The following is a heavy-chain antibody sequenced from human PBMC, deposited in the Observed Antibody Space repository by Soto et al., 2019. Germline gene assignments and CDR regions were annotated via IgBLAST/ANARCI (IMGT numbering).Heavy chain of an antibody. CDR3: AKYGFGYSYGFFND. D-gene: IGHD5-18*01. J-gene: IGHJ4*02. CDR2: ISGSGGST. V-gene: IGHV3-23*01. CDR1: GFTFSSYA. Sequence: EVQLLESGGGLVQPGGSLRLSCAASGFTFSSYAMSWVRQAPGKGLEWVSAISGSGGSTYYADSVKGRFIIYRENSKNTLYLQMKSLRAEDTAVYYCAKYGFGYSYGFFNDWGQGTLVTVSS.